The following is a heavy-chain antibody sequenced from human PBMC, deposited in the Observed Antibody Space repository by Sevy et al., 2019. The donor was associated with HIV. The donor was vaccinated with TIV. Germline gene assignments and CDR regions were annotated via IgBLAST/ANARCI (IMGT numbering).Heavy chain of an antibody. CDR3: ARVAYCGGECYPFDY. D-gene: IGHD2-21*01. CDR2: INYSGST. CDR1: GGSISGYY. J-gene: IGHJ4*02. V-gene: IGHV4-59*01. Sequence: SETLSLTCSVSGGSISGYYWSWIRQPPGKGLEWIGYINYSGSTNYNPSLKSRVTISVDTSKNQFSLKLSSVTAADTAVYYCARVAYCGGECYPFDYWGQGTLVTVSS.